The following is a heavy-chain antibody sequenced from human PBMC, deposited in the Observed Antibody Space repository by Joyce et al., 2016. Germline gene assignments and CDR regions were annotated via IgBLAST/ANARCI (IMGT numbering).Heavy chain of an antibody. D-gene: IGHD3-16*01. Sequence: QVRLLQSGAEVKKPGASVRVSCKASGNTFTAYVMHWVRQAPGQGLEWMGRINPQSGNPNYADNFQGRVTVTRDTSINTVYMDLRRLTSDDTAVYFCARDVTITKPGGDDYLDHWGQGTLVSVSS. CDR3: ARDVTITKPGGDDYLDH. CDR1: GNTFTAYV. CDR2: INPQSGNP. V-gene: IGHV1-2*06. J-gene: IGHJ4*02.